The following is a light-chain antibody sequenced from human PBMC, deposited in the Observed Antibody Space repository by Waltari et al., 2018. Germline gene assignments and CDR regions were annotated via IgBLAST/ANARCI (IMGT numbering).Light chain of an antibody. V-gene: IGLV1-47*01. CDR2: RNN. Sequence: QSVLTQAPSASGTPGQRVTISCSGSSSNLGRNFVFWYQLLPGMAPKLLIFRNNQRPSGVPDRFSGSKSGTSASLAISWLRSEDEADYSCAAWDDSLRGPVFGTGTKLTVL. CDR1: SSNLGRNF. CDR3: AAWDDSLRGPV. J-gene: IGLJ3*02.